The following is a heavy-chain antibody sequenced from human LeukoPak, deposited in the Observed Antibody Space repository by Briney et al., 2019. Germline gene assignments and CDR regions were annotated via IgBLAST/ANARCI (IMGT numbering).Heavy chain of an antibody. V-gene: IGHV4-4*07. CDR1: GASISNYY. CDR3: ARGIAAAGFTNWFDP. Sequence: SETLSLTCGVSGASISNYYWSWIRQPAGKGLEWIGRIYTSGSTNYNPSLKSRVTMSVDTSKNQFSLKLSSVTAADTAVYYCARGIAAAGFTNWFDPWGQGTLVTVSS. CDR2: IYTSGST. J-gene: IGHJ5*02. D-gene: IGHD6-13*01.